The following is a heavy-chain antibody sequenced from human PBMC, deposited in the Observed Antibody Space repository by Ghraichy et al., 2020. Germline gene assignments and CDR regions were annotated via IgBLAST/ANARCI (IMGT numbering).Heavy chain of an antibody. V-gene: IGHV3-48*01. J-gene: IGHJ2*01. CDR3: ARLTFARRAAVGDWYFDL. CDR2: ITGISITI. CDR1: GFSFSDYS. Sequence: GGSLRLSCEGSGFSFSDYSMIWVRLTPRKALEWVSYITGISITIFYTDSVKGRFTISRDNAKNSLYLQMNSLRAEDTAVYCCARLTFARRAAVGDWYFDLWGRGTLGTVSS. D-gene: IGHD6-13*01.